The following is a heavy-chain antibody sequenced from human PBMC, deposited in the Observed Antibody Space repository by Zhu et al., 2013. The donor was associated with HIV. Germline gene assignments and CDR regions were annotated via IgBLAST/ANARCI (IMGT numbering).Heavy chain of an antibody. CDR2: ISFGSSSI. CDR3: ARGTPMDV. D-gene: IGHD2-15*01. CDR1: GFTFSSYE. Sequence: EVQLVESGGGLVQPGGSLRLSCAASGFTFSSYEMNWVRQAPGKGLEWVSYISFGSSSIYYADSVKGRFTVSRDNARDSLYLQMNSLRAEDTAVYYCARGTPMDVWGQGDHGSPSP. V-gene: IGHV3-48*03. J-gene: IGHJ6*02.